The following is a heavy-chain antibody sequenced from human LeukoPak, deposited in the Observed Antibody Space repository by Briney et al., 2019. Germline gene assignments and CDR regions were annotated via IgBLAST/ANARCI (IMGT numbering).Heavy chain of an antibody. J-gene: IGHJ4*02. CDR2: ISAYNGNT. CDR1: GYTFTSYG. D-gene: IGHD2-2*01. V-gene: IGHV1-18*01. Sequence: GVSVKVSCKASGYTFTSYGISWVRQAPGQGLEWMGWISAYNGNTYYAQRLQGRVTMTTDTSTSTAYMELRSLRSDDTAVYYCARGLSHYCSSTSCYGPPFDYWGQGTLVTVSS. CDR3: ARGLSHYCSSTSCYGPPFDY.